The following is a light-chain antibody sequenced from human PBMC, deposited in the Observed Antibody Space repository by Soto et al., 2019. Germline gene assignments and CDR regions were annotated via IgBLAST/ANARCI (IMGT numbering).Light chain of an antibody. CDR1: NLGDKY. Sequence: SYELTQPPSVSVSPGQTASITCSGDNLGDKYASWYQQRPGQSPVLVIYQDNKRPSGIPERFSGSISGNAATLTISGTQAMDEADYYCQAWDSITVVFGGGTKLTVL. CDR3: QAWDSITVV. CDR2: QDN. J-gene: IGLJ2*01. V-gene: IGLV3-1*01.